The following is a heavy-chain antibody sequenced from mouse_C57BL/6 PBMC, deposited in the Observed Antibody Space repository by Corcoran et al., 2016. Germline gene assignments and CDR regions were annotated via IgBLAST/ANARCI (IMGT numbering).Heavy chain of an antibody. Sequence: EVQLQQSGPELVKPGASVKISCKASGYTFTDYYMNWVKQSHGKSLEWIGDINPNNGGTSYNQKFKGKATLTVDKSSSPAYTELRSMTSEDSAVYYCARCDYDAPDYWGQGTTLTVSS. CDR3: ARCDYDAPDY. CDR2: INPNNGGT. V-gene: IGHV1-26*01. D-gene: IGHD2-4*01. J-gene: IGHJ2*01. CDR1: GYTFTDYY.